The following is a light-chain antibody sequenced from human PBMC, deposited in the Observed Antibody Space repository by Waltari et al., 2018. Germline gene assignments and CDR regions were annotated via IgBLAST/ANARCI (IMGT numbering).Light chain of an antibody. Sequence: SYELTQPPSVSVSPGQTARITCSGAALPRQYAYWYQPRPGQAPMLMIYQDTQRPSEIPEGFSGSSSGTTVTLTSSEVQAEDEADYYCQSADGSGTYVVFGGGTKLTVL. CDR2: QDT. J-gene: IGLJ2*01. CDR1: ALPRQY. CDR3: QSADGSGTYVV. V-gene: IGLV3-25*03.